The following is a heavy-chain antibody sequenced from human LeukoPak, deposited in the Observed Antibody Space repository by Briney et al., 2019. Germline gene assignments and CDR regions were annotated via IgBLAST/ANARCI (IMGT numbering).Heavy chain of an antibody. J-gene: IGHJ4*02. Sequence: ASVKVSCKAFGYTFTSYGINWVRQATGQGLEWMGWMNPNSGNTGYAQKFQGRVTMTRNTSISTAYMELSSLRSEDTAVYYCARDGAAAGSGFDYWGQGTLVTVSS. D-gene: IGHD6-13*01. V-gene: IGHV1-8*01. CDR3: ARDGAAAGSGFDY. CDR1: GYTFTSYG. CDR2: MNPNSGNT.